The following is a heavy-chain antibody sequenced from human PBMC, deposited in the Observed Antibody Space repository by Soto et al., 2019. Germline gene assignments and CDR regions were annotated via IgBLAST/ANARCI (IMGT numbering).Heavy chain of an antibody. J-gene: IGHJ6*02. V-gene: IGHV1-69*13. Sequence: SVKVSCKTSGGTFSSYAISWVRQAPGQGLDWMGGITPLFGTPKYAQKFQGRVTITADESTSTAYMEISSLVSEDTAVYFCAREYNWNDVRYGMDVWGQGTTVTVSS. D-gene: IGHD1-20*01. CDR1: GGTFSSYA. CDR2: ITPLFGTP. CDR3: AREYNWNDVRYGMDV.